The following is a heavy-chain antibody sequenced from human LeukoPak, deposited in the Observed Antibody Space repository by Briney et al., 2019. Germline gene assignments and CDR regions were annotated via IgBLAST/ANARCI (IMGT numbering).Heavy chain of an antibody. CDR3: ARVATIYDAFDI. CDR2: ICPGDSDT. Sequence: GESLKISCKGYGYSFTNYWIGWVRQMPGKGLEWMGTICPGDSDTTYSPSFQGQVTMSADKSISTAYLQWSSLTASDTAMYYCARVATIYDAFDIWGQGTMVTVSS. CDR1: GYSFTNYW. V-gene: IGHV5-51*01. D-gene: IGHD5-24*01. J-gene: IGHJ3*02.